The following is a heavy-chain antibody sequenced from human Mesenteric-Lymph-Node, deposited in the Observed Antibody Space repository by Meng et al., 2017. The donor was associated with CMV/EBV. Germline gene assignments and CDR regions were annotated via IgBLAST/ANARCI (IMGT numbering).Heavy chain of an antibody. CDR1: GDSVTSGSYY. Sequence: SETLSLTCTVSGDSVTSGSYYWSWIRQPPGKGLEWIGYIYYSGTTKYNPSLKTRVTISVDTSKNQLSLKVTSVTAADTAIYYCSRGGHGYTKSFDTWGQGTMVTVSS. J-gene: IGHJ3*02. CDR3: SRGGHGYTKSFDT. D-gene: IGHD5-24*01. V-gene: IGHV4-61*01. CDR2: IYYSGTT.